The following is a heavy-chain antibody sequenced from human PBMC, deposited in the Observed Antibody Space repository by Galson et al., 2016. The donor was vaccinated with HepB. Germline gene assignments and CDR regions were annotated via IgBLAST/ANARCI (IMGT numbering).Heavy chain of an antibody. V-gene: IGHV3-23*01. J-gene: IGHJ3*02. CDR1: GFTFSSYA. Sequence: SLRLSCAGSGFTFSSYAMNWVRQAPGKGLEWVSSIRDGDGRTHYADSVKGRFTISRDNSKNTLSLQMNSLRAEDTAMYYCAKISLGGYSSGWGGSFDIWGQGTKVTVSS. D-gene: IGHD6-19*01. CDR3: AKISLGGYSSGWGGSFDI. CDR2: IRDGDGRT.